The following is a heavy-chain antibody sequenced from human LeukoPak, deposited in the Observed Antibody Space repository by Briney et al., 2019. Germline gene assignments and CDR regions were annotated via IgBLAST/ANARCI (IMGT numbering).Heavy chain of an antibody. J-gene: IGHJ4*02. CDR1: GYSISSGYY. V-gene: IGHV4-38-2*01. Sequence: SETLSLTCAVSGYSISSGYYWGWLRPPPGNGLEWMGTIHHSGSTYYHPSLKSRVTISVETSKNQFSLKLSSVTAADTAVYYCARTYGSGIYHKRYFAYWGQGTLVTVSS. CDR3: ARTYGSGIYHKRYFAY. D-gene: IGHD3-10*01. CDR2: IHHSGST.